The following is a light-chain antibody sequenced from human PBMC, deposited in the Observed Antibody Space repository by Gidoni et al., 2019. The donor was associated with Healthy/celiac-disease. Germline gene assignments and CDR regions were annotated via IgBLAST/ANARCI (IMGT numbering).Light chain of an antibody. CDR1: SGSIASNY. V-gene: IGLV6-57*01. CDR3: QSYDSSNHDLWV. Sequence: NFMLTQPHSVSQSPGKTVTISCTRSSGSIASNYVQWYQQRPGSSPTTVIYEDNQRPAGVPDRFSGSIDSSSNSASLTISGLKTEDAADYYCQSYDSSNHDLWVFGGGTKLTVL. CDR2: EDN. J-gene: IGLJ3*02.